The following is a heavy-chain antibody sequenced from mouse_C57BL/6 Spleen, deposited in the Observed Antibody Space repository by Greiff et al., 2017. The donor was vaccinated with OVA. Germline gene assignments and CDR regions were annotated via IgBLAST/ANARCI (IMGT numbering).Heavy chain of an antibody. J-gene: IGHJ1*03. Sequence: QVQLQQPGAELVKPGASVKLSCKASGYTFTSYWMQWVKQRPGQGLEWIGEIDPSDSYTNYNQKFKGKATLTVDTSSSTAYMQLSSLTSEDSAVYYGARYYGSSWWYFDVWGTGTTVTVSS. CDR1: GYTFTSYW. V-gene: IGHV1-50*01. CDR2: IDPSDSYT. CDR3: ARYYGSSWWYFDV. D-gene: IGHD1-1*01.